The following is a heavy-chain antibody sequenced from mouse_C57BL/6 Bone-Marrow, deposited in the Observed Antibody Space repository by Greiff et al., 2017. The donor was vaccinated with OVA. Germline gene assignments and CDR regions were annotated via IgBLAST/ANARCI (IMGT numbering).Heavy chain of an antibody. CDR2: ISDGGSYT. CDR3: ARDNGYYPAWFAY. J-gene: IGHJ3*01. V-gene: IGHV5-4*01. Sequence: DVQLVESGGGLVKPGGSLKLSCAASGFTFSSYAMSWVRQTPEKRLEWVATISDGGSYTYYPDNVKGRFTISRDNAKNNLYLQMSHLKSEDTAMYYCARDNGYYPAWFAYWGQGTLVTVSA. D-gene: IGHD2-3*01. CDR1: GFTFSSYA.